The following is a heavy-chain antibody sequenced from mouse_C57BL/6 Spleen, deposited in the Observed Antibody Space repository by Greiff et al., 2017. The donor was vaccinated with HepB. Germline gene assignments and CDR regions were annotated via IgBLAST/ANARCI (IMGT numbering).Heavy chain of an antibody. CDR1: GYTFTSYW. D-gene: IGHD2-5*01. Sequence: VQLQQPGTELVKPGASVKLSCKASGYTFTSYWMHWVKQRPGQGLEWIGNINPSNGGTNYNEKFKSKATLTVDKSSSTAYMQLSSLTSEDSAVYYCARSAYSNYEDYAMDYWGQGTSVTVSS. J-gene: IGHJ4*01. V-gene: IGHV1-53*01. CDR3: ARSAYSNYEDYAMDY. CDR2: INPSNGGT.